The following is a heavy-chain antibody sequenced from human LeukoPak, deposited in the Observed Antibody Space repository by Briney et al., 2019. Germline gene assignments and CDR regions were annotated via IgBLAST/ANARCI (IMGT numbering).Heavy chain of an antibody. V-gene: IGHV3-48*04. CDR3: ARVIGYYYDSSGYKGGYFDY. J-gene: IGHJ4*02. D-gene: IGHD3-22*01. CDR1: GFTFSSYS. Sequence: GGSLRLSCAASGFTFSSYSMNWVRQAPGKGLEWVSYISSSSSTIYYADSVKGRFTISRDNAKNSLYLQMNSLRAEDTAVYYCARVIGYYYDSSGYKGGYFDYWGQGTLVTVSS. CDR2: ISSSSSTI.